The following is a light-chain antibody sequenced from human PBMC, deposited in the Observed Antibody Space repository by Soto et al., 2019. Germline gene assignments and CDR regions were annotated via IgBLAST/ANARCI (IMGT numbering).Light chain of an antibody. CDR3: QQGHNWPLT. CDR1: QSISTE. Sequence: EIVMTQSPATLSVSPGERATLSCRASQSISTELAWYQQKPGQPPRLLIYSASTRATGVPARFTGSGSGSALTLTISRLQSEDFAVYYCQQGHNWPLTFGQGTRLEI. J-gene: IGKJ2*01. CDR2: SAS. V-gene: IGKV3-15*01.